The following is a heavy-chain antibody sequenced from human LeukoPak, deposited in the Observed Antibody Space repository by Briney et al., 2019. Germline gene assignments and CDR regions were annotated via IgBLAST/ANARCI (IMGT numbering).Heavy chain of an antibody. D-gene: IGHD2-8*01. V-gene: IGHV4-61*02. J-gene: IGHJ3*02. CDR1: GGSISIGGYY. Sequence: SQTLSLTCTVSGGSISIGGYYWSWIRQPAGKGLEWIGRIYTSGSTNYNPSLKSRVTMSVDTSKNQFSLKLSSVTAADTAVYYCARAENGPDAFDIWGQGTMVTVSS. CDR3: ARAENGPDAFDI. CDR2: IYTSGST.